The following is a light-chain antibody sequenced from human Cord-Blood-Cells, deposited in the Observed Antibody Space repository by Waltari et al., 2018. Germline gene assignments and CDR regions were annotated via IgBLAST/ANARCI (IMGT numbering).Light chain of an antibody. CDR3: QQSYSTPYT. CDR1: QSISSY. CDR2: AAS. Sequence: DIHRTQSPSPLSASVAYRVTITCRASQSISSYLNWYQQKPGKAPKLLIYAASSLQSGIPSRFSGSGSGTDFTLTISSLQPEDFATYYCQQSYSTPYTFGQGTKLEIK. V-gene: IGKV1-39*01. J-gene: IGKJ2*01.